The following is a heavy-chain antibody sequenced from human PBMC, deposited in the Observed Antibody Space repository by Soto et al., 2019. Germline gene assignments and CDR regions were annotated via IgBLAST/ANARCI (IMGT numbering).Heavy chain of an antibody. CDR1: GFTFSSYW. J-gene: IGHJ4*02. CDR3: ARFVLHLGEFRLDY. D-gene: IGHD3-16*01. CDR2: INSDGSST. V-gene: IGHV3-74*01. Sequence: PGGSLRLSCAASGFTFSSYWMHWVRQAPGKGLVWVSRINSDGSSTFYADSVKGRFTISRDNAKNTLYLQMNSLRAEDTAVYYCARFVLHLGEFRLDYWGQGTLVTVSS.